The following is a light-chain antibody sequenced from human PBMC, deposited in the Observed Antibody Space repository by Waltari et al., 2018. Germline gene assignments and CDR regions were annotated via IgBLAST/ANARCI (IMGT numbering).Light chain of an antibody. Sequence: IVMTQSPAILSVSPGEGATLSCRASQSVDTFLAWYQQIRGRAPRLLTLDASTRATGIPARFSGSGSGTEFTLTISSLQSEDFAVYYCQQYKQWPLTFGGGTRVDIK. CDR2: DAS. CDR3: QQYKQWPLT. V-gene: IGKV3-15*01. CDR1: QSVDTF. J-gene: IGKJ4*01.